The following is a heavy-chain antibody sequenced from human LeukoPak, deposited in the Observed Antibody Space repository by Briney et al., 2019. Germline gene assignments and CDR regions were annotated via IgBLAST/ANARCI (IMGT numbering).Heavy chain of an antibody. J-gene: IGHJ4*02. V-gene: IGHV3-43*02. D-gene: IGHD6-19*01. CDR2: ISGDGTGT. CDR3: AKGGQWPIGH. CDR1: GFTFDDYA. Sequence: GGSLRLSCAASGFTFDDYAMHWVRQSPGKGLEWLSLISGDGTGTYYADSVRGRFTISRDNSKKSLYLQMNSLRTEDTALYFCAKGGQWPIGHWGQGTLVTVSS.